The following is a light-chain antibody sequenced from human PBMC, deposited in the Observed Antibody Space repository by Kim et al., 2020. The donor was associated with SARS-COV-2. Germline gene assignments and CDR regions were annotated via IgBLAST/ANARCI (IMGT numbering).Light chain of an antibody. CDR1: SSNIGRNT. J-gene: IGLJ3*02. Sequence: QSVLTQPPSASGTPGQRVTISCSGSSSNIGRNTVNWYQQLPGTAPKLLIYLNNQWPSGVPDRFSGSKSGTSASLAFSGLQSEDEADYYCAAWDDSLNGWVFGGGTKVTVL. CDR3: AAWDDSLNGWV. CDR2: LNN. V-gene: IGLV1-44*01.